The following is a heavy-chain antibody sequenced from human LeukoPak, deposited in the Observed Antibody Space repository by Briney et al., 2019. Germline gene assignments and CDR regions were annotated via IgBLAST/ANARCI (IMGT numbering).Heavy chain of an antibody. CDR3: AKGYSSVAKASLDY. CDR1: GFTFSSYA. D-gene: IGHD6-25*01. CDR2: ISSSGGFT. J-gene: IGHJ4*02. V-gene: IGHV3-23*01. Sequence: PGGSLRLSCAASGFTFSSYAMSWVRQAPGKGLEWVSAISSSGGFTHYADSVKGRFTISRDNSRDTLYLQMNSLRAEDTAVYYCAKGYSSVAKASLDYWGQGTLVTVSS.